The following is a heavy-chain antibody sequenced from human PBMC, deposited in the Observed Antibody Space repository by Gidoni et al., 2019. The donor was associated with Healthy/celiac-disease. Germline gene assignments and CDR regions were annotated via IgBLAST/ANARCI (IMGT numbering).Heavy chain of an antibody. D-gene: IGHD3-22*01. Sequence: QVQLVQSGAEVKKPGASVKVSCKASGYTFTSYDINWVRQATGQGLEWMGWMNPDSGNTGYAQKFQGRVTMTRNTSISTAYMELSSLRSEDTAVYYCARDRGDYYDFIFDPWGQGTLVTVSS. CDR2: MNPDSGNT. CDR3: ARDRGDYYDFIFDP. V-gene: IGHV1-8*01. CDR1: GYTFTSYD. J-gene: IGHJ5*02.